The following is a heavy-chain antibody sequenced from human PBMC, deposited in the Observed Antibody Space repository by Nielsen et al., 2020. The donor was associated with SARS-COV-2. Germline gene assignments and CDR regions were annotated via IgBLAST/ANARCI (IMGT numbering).Heavy chain of an antibody. V-gene: IGHV1-69*04. D-gene: IGHD2-21*02. CDR1: GYTFTSYA. Sequence: SVKVSCKASGYTFTSYAISWVRQAPGQGLEWMGRIIPILGIANYAQKFQGRVTITADKSTSTAYMELSSLRSEDTAVYYCARDPVVVTATYYFDYWGQGTLVTVSS. CDR3: ARDPVVVTATYYFDY. J-gene: IGHJ4*02. CDR2: IIPILGIA.